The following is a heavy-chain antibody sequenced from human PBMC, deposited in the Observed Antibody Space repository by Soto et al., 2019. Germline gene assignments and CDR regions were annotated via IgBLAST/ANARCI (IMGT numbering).Heavy chain of an antibody. CDR2: IYYSGST. V-gene: IGHV4-31*03. D-gene: IGHD2-21*02. CDR1: GGSISSGCYY. CDR3: ARGGNSALYFDY. Sequence: SETLSLTSTVSGGSISSGCYYWSWIRQHPGKGLEWIGYIYYSGSTYYNPSLKSRVTISVDTSKNQFSLKLSSVTAADTAVYYCARGGNSALYFDYWGQGTLVTVSS. J-gene: IGHJ4*02.